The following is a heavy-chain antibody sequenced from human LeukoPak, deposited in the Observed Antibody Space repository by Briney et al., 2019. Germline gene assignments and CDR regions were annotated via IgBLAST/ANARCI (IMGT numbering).Heavy chain of an antibody. CDR3: ARELNGYGYYFFDY. CDR2: INTDGGST. Sequence: GGSLRLSCAASGFTFGSYWMHWVRQAPGKGLVWVSRINTDGGSTTYADSVKGRFTISRDNAKNTLYLQMNSLRAEDTAVYYCARELNGYGYYFFDYWGPGTLVTVSS. J-gene: IGHJ4*02. CDR1: GFTFGSYW. V-gene: IGHV3-74*01. D-gene: IGHD3-16*01.